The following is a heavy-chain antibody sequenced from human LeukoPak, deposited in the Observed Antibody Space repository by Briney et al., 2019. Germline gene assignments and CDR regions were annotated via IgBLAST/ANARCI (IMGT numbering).Heavy chain of an antibody. CDR2: IYYSGTT. CDR1: GGSISTGDYY. D-gene: IGHD3-22*01. CDR3: ANYYDSSGPIFDN. Sequence: PSQTLSLTCTVSGGSISTGDYYWSWLRQPPGKGLVWIGYIYYSGTTYYNPSLKSRVTISVDTSKNQFSLKLTSVTAADTAVYYCANYYDSSGPIFDNWGQGTLVTVSS. J-gene: IGHJ4*02. V-gene: IGHV4-30-4*01.